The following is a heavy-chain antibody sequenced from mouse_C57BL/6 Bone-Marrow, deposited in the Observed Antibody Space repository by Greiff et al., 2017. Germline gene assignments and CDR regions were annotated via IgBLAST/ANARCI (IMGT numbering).Heavy chain of an antibody. CDR3: ARELSGTFTY. Sequence: QVQLQQPGAELVMPGASVKLSCKASGYTSTSYWMHWVKQRPGLGLDWNGEIAPSDSYTNYTQKFKGKSTLTVDKSSSTAYMQLSSLTSEDSAVYYCARELSGTFTYRRQGPLVTVSA. D-gene: IGHD4-1*01. CDR1: GYTSTSYW. J-gene: IGHJ3*01. V-gene: IGHV1-69*01. CDR2: IAPSDSYT.